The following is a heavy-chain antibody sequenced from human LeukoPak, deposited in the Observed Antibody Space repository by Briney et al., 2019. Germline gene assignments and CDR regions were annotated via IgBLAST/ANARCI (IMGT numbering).Heavy chain of an antibody. CDR3: ANGDKKRITMVRGVMQPFDY. D-gene: IGHD3-10*01. V-gene: IGHV3-23*01. CDR1: GFAFSDYA. J-gene: IGHJ4*02. CDR2: ISGRAANT. Sequence: GGSLRLSCAASGFAFSDYAMSWVRQAPGKRLEWVSAISGRAANTYYADSVKGRFTISRDNSKNTLHLQMNSLRAEDTAVYYCANGDKKRITMVRGVMQPFDYWGQGTLVTVSS.